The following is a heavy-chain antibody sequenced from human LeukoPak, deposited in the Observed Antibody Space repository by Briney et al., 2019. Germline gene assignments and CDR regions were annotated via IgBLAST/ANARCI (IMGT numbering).Heavy chain of an antibody. CDR2: IYDSGGT. Sequence: PSETLSLTCTVSGGSVSSSSYYWDWLRQPPGKGLEWIGNIYDSGGTHYNPSLKSRVTISEDTSKNQFSLKLNSVTAADTAVYYCATHRRSGSGGSENAFEIWGQGTMVTVSS. CDR1: GGSVSSSSYY. CDR3: ATHRRSGSGGSENAFEI. J-gene: IGHJ3*02. D-gene: IGHD5-12*01. V-gene: IGHV4-39*01.